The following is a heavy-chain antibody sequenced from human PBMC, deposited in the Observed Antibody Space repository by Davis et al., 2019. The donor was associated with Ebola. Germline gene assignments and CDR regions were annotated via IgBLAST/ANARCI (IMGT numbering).Heavy chain of an antibody. J-gene: IGHJ5*02. Sequence: PSETLSLTCTVSGGSISSSSYYWGWIRQPPGKGLEWIGSIYYSGSTYYNPSLKSRVTISVDTSKNQFSLKLSSVTAADTAVYYCARPGIAAAGTGNWFDPWGQGTLVTVSS. CDR2: IYYSGST. V-gene: IGHV4-39*01. CDR1: GGSISSSSYY. D-gene: IGHD6-13*01. CDR3: ARPGIAAAGTGNWFDP.